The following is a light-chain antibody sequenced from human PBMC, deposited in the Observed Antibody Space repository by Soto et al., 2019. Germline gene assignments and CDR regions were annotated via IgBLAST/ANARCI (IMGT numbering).Light chain of an antibody. CDR3: QPYNNWSLT. J-gene: IGKJ4*01. V-gene: IGKV3-15*01. CDR1: QGIGDS. Sequence: MTQSPATLSVSPGEVVTLSCRASQGIGDSLAWCQHKPGQTPRLLIYXTPARATGVPARFSGSRPRPEFTITLNRQQSEDFAIYYCQPYNNWSLTFGGGTKVDIK. CDR2: XTP.